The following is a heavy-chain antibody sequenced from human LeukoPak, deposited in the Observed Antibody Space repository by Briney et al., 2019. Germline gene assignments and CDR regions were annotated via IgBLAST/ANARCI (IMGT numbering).Heavy chain of an antibody. J-gene: IGHJ4*02. Sequence: GGSLRLSCAAAGFTFSSYGMHWVRQAPGKGLEWVAFIRYDGSNRYYADSVKGRFTISRDNSKNTLYLQMNSLRAEDTAVYYCARALTTGTTPVDYWGQGTLVTVSS. CDR1: GFTFSSYG. D-gene: IGHD1-1*01. CDR2: IRYDGSNR. V-gene: IGHV3-30*02. CDR3: ARALTTGTTPVDY.